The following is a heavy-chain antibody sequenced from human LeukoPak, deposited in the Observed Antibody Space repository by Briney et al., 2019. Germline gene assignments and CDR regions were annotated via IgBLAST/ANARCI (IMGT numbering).Heavy chain of an antibody. J-gene: IGHJ4*02. V-gene: IGHV4-39*01. CDR1: GGSISSRSYY. CDR3: ARSGSSSGYLFDY. D-gene: IGHD3-22*01. Sequence: PSETLSLTCTVSGGSISSRSYYWGWIRQPPGKGLEWIGSAYYSGSTYYNPSLKSRVTISVDTSKNQFSLKLSSVTAADTAVYYCARSGSSSGYLFDYWGQGTLVTVSS. CDR2: AYYSGST.